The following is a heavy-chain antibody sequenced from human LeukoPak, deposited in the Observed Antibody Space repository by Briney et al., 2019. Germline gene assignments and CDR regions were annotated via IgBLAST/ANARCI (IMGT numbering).Heavy chain of an antibody. J-gene: IGHJ4*02. CDR3: ARDSSGYLFDY. CDR2: IYYSGST. Sequence: TSETLSLTCTVSGGSISSSSYYWGWIRQPPGKGLEWIGSIYYSGSTYYNPSLKSRVTISVDTSKNQFSLKLSSVTAADTAVYYCARDSSGYLFDYWGQGTLVTVSS. V-gene: IGHV4-39*01. CDR1: GGSISSSSYY. D-gene: IGHD3-22*01.